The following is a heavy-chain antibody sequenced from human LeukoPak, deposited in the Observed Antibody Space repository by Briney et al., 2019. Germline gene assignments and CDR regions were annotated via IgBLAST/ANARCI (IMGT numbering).Heavy chain of an antibody. CDR3: ARRGEAMDPFDY. J-gene: IGHJ4*02. V-gene: IGHV5-51*01. CDR1: GYSFTSYW. CDR2: IYPGDSDT. D-gene: IGHD5-18*01. Sequence: PGESRKISCKDSGYSFTSYWICWVRQMPGKGLEWMGIIYPGDSDTRYSPSFQGQVTISADKSINTAYLQWSSLKASDTAIYYCARRGEAMDPFDYWGQGTLVTDSS.